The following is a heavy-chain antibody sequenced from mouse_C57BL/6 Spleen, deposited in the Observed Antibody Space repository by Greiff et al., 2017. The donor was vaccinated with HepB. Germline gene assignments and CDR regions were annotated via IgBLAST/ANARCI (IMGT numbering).Heavy chain of an antibody. Sequence: VQLKESGAELVRPGASVTLSCKASGYTFTDYEMHWVKQTPVHGLEWIGAIDPETGGTAYNQKFKGKAILTADKSSSTAYMELRSLTSEDSAVYYCTRSPPYYGSSQAWFAYWGQGTLVTVSA. V-gene: IGHV1-15*01. CDR3: TRSPPYYGSSQAWFAY. J-gene: IGHJ3*01. CDR2: IDPETGGT. CDR1: GYTFTDYE. D-gene: IGHD1-1*01.